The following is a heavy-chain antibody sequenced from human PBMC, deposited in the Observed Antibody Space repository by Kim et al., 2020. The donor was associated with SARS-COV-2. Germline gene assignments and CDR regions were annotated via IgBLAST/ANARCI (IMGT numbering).Heavy chain of an antibody. V-gene: IGHV4-4*02. J-gene: IGHJ5*02. CDR1: GGSISSSNW. CDR2: IYYSGGT. Sequence: SETLSLTCSVSGGSISSSNWWSWVRQPPGKGLEWIGEIYYSGGTNYNPSLKSRVTISVDTSKNQFSLKLSSVTAADTAVYYCARELAVADTCWFDSWGQG. D-gene: IGHD6-19*01. CDR3: ARELAVADTCWFDS.